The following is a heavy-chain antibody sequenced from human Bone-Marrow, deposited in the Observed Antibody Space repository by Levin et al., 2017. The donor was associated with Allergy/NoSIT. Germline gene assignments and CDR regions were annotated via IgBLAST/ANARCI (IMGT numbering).Heavy chain of an antibody. D-gene: IGHD6-13*01. CDR2: ISWNSGKI. Sequence: GGSLRLSCTASGFTFGDYAIHWVRQAPGKGLEWVSGISWNSGKIDYADSVKGRFTISRDNARNSLYMQMNSLKAEDTALYYCAKASAAAGDLFDYWGQGTLVTVSS. J-gene: IGHJ4*02. CDR1: GFTFGDYA. V-gene: IGHV3-9*01. CDR3: AKASAAAGDLFDY.